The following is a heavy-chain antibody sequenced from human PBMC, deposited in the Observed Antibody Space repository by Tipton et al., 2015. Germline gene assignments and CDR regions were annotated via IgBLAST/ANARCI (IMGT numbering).Heavy chain of an antibody. D-gene: IGHD3-9*01. CDR3: ACQDYDSLTRDYQTVDY. V-gene: IGHV4-59*08. Sequence: TLSLTCTVSGGSFNDFYWSWIRQPPGKGLEWIGSLSYSGKTDYNPSLKSRVTMSRDTSKNQFSLKLTSVTAADTAVYYCACQDYDSLTRDYQTVDYWGQGTLVTVSS. CDR1: GGSFNDFY. J-gene: IGHJ4*02. CDR2: LSYSGKT.